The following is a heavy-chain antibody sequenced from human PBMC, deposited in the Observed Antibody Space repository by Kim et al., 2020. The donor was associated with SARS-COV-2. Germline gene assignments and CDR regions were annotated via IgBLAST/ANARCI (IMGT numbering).Heavy chain of an antibody. D-gene: IGHD6-19*01. Sequence: GGSLRLSCAASGFTFSSRAMSWVRQAPGKGPEWVASVNNGGNAYYADSVKGRFTVSRDITRDTLYLQMNSLRAEDTALYFFAKDHPSSGWPAFDSRGQG. CDR1: GFTFSSRA. CDR2: VNNGGNA. CDR3: AKDHPSSGWPAFDS. V-gene: IGHV3-23*01. J-gene: IGHJ4*02.